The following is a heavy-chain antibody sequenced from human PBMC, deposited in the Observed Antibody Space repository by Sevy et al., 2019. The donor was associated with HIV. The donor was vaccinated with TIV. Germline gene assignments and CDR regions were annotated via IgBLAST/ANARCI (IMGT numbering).Heavy chain of an antibody. CDR3: ARLGDSNYGNNWFDP. CDR1: GGSISSSSYY. D-gene: IGHD4-4*01. J-gene: IGHJ5*02. V-gene: IGHV4-39*01. Sequence: SETLSLTCTVSGGSISSSSYYWGWIHQPPGKGLEWIGSIYYSGSTYYNPSLKSRVTISVDTSKNQFSLKLSSVTAADTAVYYCARLGDSNYGNNWFDPWGQGTLVTVSS. CDR2: IYYSGST.